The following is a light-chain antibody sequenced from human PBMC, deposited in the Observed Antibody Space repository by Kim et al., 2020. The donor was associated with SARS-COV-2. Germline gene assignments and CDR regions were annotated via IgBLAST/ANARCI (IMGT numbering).Light chain of an antibody. CDR1: QAINSR. CDR3: QQYSLYPRT. Sequence: ASVGDKVTFTCRASQAINSRLAWFQQKSGKAPNSLIYAASTLQSGVPSRFSGSGFGTDFTLTISGLQPDDFATYYCQQYSLYPRTFGGGTKVDIK. V-gene: IGKV1-16*01. CDR2: AAS. J-gene: IGKJ4*01.